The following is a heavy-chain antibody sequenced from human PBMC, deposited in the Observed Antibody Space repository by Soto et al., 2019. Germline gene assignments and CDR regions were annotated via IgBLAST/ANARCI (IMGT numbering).Heavy chain of an antibody. V-gene: IGHV1-58*01. J-gene: IGHJ4*02. CDR1: GFTFTSSA. CDR3: AAVKDYYDSSG. CDR2: IVVGSGNT. Sequence: QMQLVQSGPEVKKPGPSVKVSCKASGFTFTSSAVQWVRQARGQRLEWIGWIVVGSGNTNYAQKFQERVTITRDMSTSTAYMALSSLRSEDTAVYYCAAVKDYYDSSGWGQGTLVTVSS. D-gene: IGHD3-22*01.